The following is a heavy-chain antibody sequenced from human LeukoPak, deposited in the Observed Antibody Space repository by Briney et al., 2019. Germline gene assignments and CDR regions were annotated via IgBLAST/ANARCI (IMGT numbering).Heavy chain of an antibody. D-gene: IGHD3-16*02. J-gene: IGHJ5*02. Sequence: GGSLRLSCAASGFTFSSYAMHWVRQAPGKGLEWVAVISYDGSNKYYADSVKGRFTISRDNSKNTLYLQINSLRSEDTAVYYCARNVWGSYRYNGGNWFDPWGQGTLVTVSS. V-gene: IGHV3-30*04. CDR3: ARNVWGSYRYNGGNWFDP. CDR2: ISYDGSNK. CDR1: GFTFSSYA.